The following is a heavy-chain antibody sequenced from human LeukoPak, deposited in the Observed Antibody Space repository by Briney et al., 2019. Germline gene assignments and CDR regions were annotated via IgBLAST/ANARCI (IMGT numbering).Heavy chain of an antibody. J-gene: IGHJ6*02. Sequence: GGSLRLSCAASGFTFGSYSMNWVRQAPGKGLEWVSSISSSSSYIYYADSVKGRFTISRDNAKNSLYLQMNSLRAEDTAVYYCARDRVAAAGTYYYGMDVWGQGTTVTVSS. CDR1: GFTFGSYS. CDR3: ARDRVAAAGTYYYGMDV. V-gene: IGHV3-21*01. D-gene: IGHD6-13*01. CDR2: ISSSSSYI.